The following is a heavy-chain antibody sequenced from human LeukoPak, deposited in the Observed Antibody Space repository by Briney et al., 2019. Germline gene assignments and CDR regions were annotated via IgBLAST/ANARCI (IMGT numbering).Heavy chain of an antibody. CDR2: VNPNSGHT. D-gene: IGHD6-13*01. CDR3: ARGGSAAAVY. Sequence: ASVKVSCKASGYTFTSYDINWVRQATGQGLEWMGWVNPNSGHTGFAQKFQGRVSMTRNTSISTAYMELSSLRSEDTAVYYCARGGSAAAVYWGQGTLVTVSS. CDR1: GYTFTSYD. V-gene: IGHV1-8*01. J-gene: IGHJ4*02.